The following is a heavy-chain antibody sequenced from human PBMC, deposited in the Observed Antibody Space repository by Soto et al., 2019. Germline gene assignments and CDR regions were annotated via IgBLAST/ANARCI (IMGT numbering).Heavy chain of an antibody. V-gene: IGHV4-4*02. D-gene: IGHD3-10*01. CDR1: GGSISSSNW. Sequence: QVQLQESGPGLVKPSGTLSLTCAVSGGSISSSNWWSWVRQPPGKGLEWIGEIYHSGSTFYNPSLNSRGTMSGDKPKNQFSLKLSSVTAADTAVYYCARRYSFGSGKYAVDLWGQGTTVTVSS. CDR3: ARRYSFGSGKYAVDL. J-gene: IGHJ6*02. CDR2: IYHSGST.